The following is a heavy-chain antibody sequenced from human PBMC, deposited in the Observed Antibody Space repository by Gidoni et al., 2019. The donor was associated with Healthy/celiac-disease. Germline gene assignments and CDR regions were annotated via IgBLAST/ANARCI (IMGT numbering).Heavy chain of an antibody. CDR1: GFTFSSYG. CDR2: ISYDGSNK. D-gene: IGHD6-19*01. Sequence: QVQLVESGGGVVQPGRSLRLHCAAPGFTFSSYGMHWVRQAPVKGLEWVAVISYDGSNKYYADSVKGRFTISRDNSKNTLYLQMNSLRAEDTAVYYCAKDLYSSGWAADYWGQGTLVTVSS. J-gene: IGHJ4*02. CDR3: AKDLYSSGWAADY. V-gene: IGHV3-30*18.